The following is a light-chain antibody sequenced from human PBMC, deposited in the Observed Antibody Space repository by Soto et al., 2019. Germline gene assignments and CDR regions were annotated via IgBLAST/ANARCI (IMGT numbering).Light chain of an antibody. CDR2: DVS. Sequence: QSALTQPASVSGSPGQSITISCTGTSSDVGGYNYVSWYQQHPGKAPTLMIYDVSNRPSGVSNRFSGSKSGNTASLTISGLQAEDEADYYCSSYTSSSPLVVFGGGTKVTVL. CDR3: SSYTSSSPLVV. CDR1: SSDVGGYNY. V-gene: IGLV2-14*01. J-gene: IGLJ2*01.